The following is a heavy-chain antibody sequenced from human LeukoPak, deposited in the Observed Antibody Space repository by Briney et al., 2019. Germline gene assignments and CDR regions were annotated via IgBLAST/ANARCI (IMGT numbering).Heavy chain of an antibody. J-gene: IGHJ4*02. CDR1: GYTFTSYG. V-gene: IGHV1-18*01. CDR3: ARDREELAPFDY. D-gene: IGHD6-6*01. CDR2: ISAYNGNT. Sequence: ASVKVSCQASGYTFTSYGISWVRQAPGQGLEWVGWISAYNGNTNYAQKLQGRVTMTTDTSTSTAYMELRSLRSDDTAVYYCARDREELAPFDYWGQGALVTVSS.